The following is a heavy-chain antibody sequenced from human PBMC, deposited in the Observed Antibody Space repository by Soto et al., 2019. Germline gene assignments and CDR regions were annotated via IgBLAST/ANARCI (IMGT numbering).Heavy chain of an antibody. D-gene: IGHD5-12*01. CDR2: IVVGSGNT. Sequence: SVKVSCKASGFTFTSSAVQWVRQARGQRLEWIGWIVVGSGNTNYAQKFQERVTITRDMSTSTAYMELSSLRSEDTAVYYCAAWRVDHGYSGYLLDYGMDVWGQGTTVTVSS. V-gene: IGHV1-58*01. CDR3: AAWRVDHGYSGYLLDYGMDV. CDR1: GFTFTSSA. J-gene: IGHJ6*02.